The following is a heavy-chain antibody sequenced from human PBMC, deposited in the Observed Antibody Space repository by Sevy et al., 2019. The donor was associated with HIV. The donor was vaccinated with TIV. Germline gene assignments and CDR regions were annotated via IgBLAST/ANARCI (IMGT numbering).Heavy chain of an antibody. CDR3: ATTKHYYDSSGYPFDY. V-gene: IGHV1-24*01. D-gene: IGHD3-22*01. Sequence: ASVKVSCKLSGYTLTDFSMHWVRQAPGKGLEWVGTFDPEDGRTIYAQKFQGRVTMTEDTSTDVAYMELNSLRSDDTAVYYCATTKHYYDSSGYPFDYWGQGTQVTVSS. CDR2: FDPEDGRT. J-gene: IGHJ4*02. CDR1: GYTLTDFS.